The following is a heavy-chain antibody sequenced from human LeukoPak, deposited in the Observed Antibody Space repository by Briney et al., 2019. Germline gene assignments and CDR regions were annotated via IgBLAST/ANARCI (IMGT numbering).Heavy chain of an antibody. CDR1: GFTFSSYS. J-gene: IGHJ4*02. CDR2: ISSSGSTI. V-gene: IGHV3-48*04. D-gene: IGHD2-15*01. CDR3: ARDLSLYCSGGSCYSLNY. Sequence: GGSLRLSCTAPGFTFSSYSMNWVRQAPGKGLEWVSYISSSGSTIYYADSVKGRFTISRDNAKNSLYLQMNSLRAEDTAVYYCARDLSLYCSGGSCYSLNYWGQGTLSPSPQ.